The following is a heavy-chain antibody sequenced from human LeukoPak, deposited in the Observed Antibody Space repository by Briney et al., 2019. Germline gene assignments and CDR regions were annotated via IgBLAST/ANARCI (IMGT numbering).Heavy chain of an antibody. CDR3: ARGVMVRGVLGWFDP. Sequence: SQTLSLTCTVSGASISSGSYYWSWIRQPAGKGLEWIGRIYTSGSTNYNPSLKSRVTISVDTSKNQYSLKLSSVTAADTAVYYCARGVMVRGVLGWFDPWGQGTLVTVSS. D-gene: IGHD3-10*01. CDR1: GASISSGSYY. J-gene: IGHJ5*02. V-gene: IGHV4-61*02. CDR2: IYTSGST.